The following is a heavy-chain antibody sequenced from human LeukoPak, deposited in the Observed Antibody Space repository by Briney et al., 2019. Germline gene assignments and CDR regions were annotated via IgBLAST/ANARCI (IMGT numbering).Heavy chain of an antibody. Sequence: ASVKVSFKASGYTFTGYYMHWVRQAPGQGLEWMGWINPNSGGTNYAQKLQGRVTMTRDTSISTAYMELRRLRSDDTAVYYCARGWLQYSHYWGQGSLVTVSS. CDR1: GYTFTGYY. CDR2: INPNSGGT. J-gene: IGHJ4*02. D-gene: IGHD5-24*01. V-gene: IGHV1-2*02. CDR3: ARGWLQYSHY.